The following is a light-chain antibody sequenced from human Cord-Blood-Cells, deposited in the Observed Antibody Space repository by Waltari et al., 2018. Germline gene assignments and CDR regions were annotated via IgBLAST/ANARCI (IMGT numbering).Light chain of an antibody. V-gene: IGLV2-11*01. CDR2: DVS. Sequence: QSALTQPRSVSGSPGQSVTIYCTGTSSDVGGYNYVSWYQQHPGKAPKLMIYDVSKRPSGVPVRFSGSKSGNTASLTISGLQAEDEADYYCCSYAGSYTWVFGGGTKLTVL. CDR3: CSYAGSYTWV. CDR1: SSDVGGYNY. J-gene: IGLJ3*02.